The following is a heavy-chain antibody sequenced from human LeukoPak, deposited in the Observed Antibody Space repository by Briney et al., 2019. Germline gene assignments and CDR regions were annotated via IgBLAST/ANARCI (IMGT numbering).Heavy chain of an antibody. V-gene: IGHV3-7*04. CDR3: ARGSIPAAGTPDY. CDR2: IKQDGNEK. D-gene: IGHD6-13*01. Sequence: PGGSLRLSCAASRFTFFNHWMSWVRQAPGKGLEWVANIKQDGNEKYYVDSVKGRFTISRDNVKDSLLLQMNSVRAEDTAVYYCARGSIPAAGTPDYWGQGTLVTVSS. J-gene: IGHJ4*02. CDR1: RFTFFNHW.